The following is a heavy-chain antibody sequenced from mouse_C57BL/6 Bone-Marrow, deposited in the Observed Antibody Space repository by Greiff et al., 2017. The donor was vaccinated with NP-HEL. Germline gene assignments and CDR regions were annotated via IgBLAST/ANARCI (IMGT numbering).Heavy chain of an antibody. CDR1: GFTFSDYG. D-gene: IGHD6-1*01. CDR3: ARTSGTFFDY. V-gene: IGHV5-17*01. CDR2: ISSGSSTI. Sequence: EVKLVESGEGLVKPGGSLKLSCAASGFTFSDYGMHWVRQAPEKGLEWVAYISSGSSTIYYADTVKGRFTISRDNAKNTLFLQMTSLRSEDTAMYYCARTSGTFFDYWGQGTTLTVSS. J-gene: IGHJ2*01.